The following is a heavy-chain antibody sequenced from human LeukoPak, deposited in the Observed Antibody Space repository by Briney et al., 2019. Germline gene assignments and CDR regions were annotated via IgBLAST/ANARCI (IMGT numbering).Heavy chain of an antibody. CDR2: INSDGNT. V-gene: IGHV3-74*01. Sequence: GGSLRLSCAASGFTFSNYWMHWVRQAPGKGLVWVSRINSDGNTSYADSVKGRFTISRVNAKNTLYLQMNSLRAEDTAVYYCARQSFTAASGWYFDLWGRGTLVTVSS. J-gene: IGHJ2*01. D-gene: IGHD6-13*01. CDR3: ARQSFTAASGWYFDL. CDR1: GFTFSNYW.